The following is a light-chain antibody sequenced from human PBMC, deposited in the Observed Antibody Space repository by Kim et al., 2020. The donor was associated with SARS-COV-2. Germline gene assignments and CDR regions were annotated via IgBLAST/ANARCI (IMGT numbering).Light chain of an antibody. CDR2: WAS. J-gene: IGKJ2*01. Sequence: ERANINCKSSQSVLHSSNNKNYLAWYRQKPGQPPKLLIYWASTRESGVPDRFSGSGSRTDFTLTISSLQAEDVAVYYCQQYYSTPYTFGQGTKLEI. CDR3: QQYYSTPYT. V-gene: IGKV4-1*01. CDR1: QSVLHSSNNKNY.